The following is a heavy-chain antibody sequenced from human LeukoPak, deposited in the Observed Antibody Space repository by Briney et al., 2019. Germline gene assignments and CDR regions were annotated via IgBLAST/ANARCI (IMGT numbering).Heavy chain of an antibody. Sequence: SVKVSCKASGGTFTSYAISWVRQAPGQGLEWVGGIIPIFGTANYAQKFQGRVTITADESTSTAYMELSSLRSEDMAVYYCAGDGQQLVSRYNWFDPWGQGTLVTVSS. CDR1: GGTFTSYA. D-gene: IGHD6-13*01. CDR2: IIPIFGTA. CDR3: AGDGQQLVSRYNWFDP. J-gene: IGHJ5*02. V-gene: IGHV1-69*01.